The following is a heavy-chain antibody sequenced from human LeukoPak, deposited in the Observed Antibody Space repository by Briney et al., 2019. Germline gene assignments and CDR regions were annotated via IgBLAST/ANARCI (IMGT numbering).Heavy chain of an antibody. J-gene: IGHJ5*02. CDR3: ARGYQLLLSWFDP. CDR1: GYTFTSYG. Sequence: ASVKVSCKASGYTFTSYGISWVRQAPGQGLEWMGRINPNSGGTNYAQKFQGRVTMTRDTSISTAYMELSRLRSDDTAVYYCARGYQLLLSWFDPWGQGTLVTVSS. V-gene: IGHV1-2*06. D-gene: IGHD2-2*01. CDR2: INPNSGGT.